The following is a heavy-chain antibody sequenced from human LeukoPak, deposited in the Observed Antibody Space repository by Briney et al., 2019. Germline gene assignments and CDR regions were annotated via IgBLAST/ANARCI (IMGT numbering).Heavy chain of an antibody. V-gene: IGHV3-23*01. Sequence: GGSLRLSCAASGFTFSSYAMSWVRQAPGKGLEWVSAISGSGGSTYYADSVKGRFTISRDNSKNTLYLQMNSLRAEDTAVYYCANVPAASLYYYYMDVWGKGTTVAVSS. CDR2: ISGSGGST. J-gene: IGHJ6*03. D-gene: IGHD2-2*01. CDR3: ANVPAASLYYYYMDV. CDR1: GFTFSSYA.